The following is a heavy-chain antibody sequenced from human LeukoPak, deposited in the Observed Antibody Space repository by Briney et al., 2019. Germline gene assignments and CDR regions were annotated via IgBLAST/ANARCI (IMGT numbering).Heavy chain of an antibody. J-gene: IGHJ4*02. CDR1: GFSFSSFW. V-gene: IGHV3-74*01. Sequence: GGSLPLSCAASGFSFSSFWMHWVRQAPGKGLVWVSRIDNDGSSTTYADSVKGRFTISRDNAKNTLYLQMNSLRAEDTAVYYCVYSGYSYEYYWGQGTLFTVSS. CDR3: VYSGYSYEYY. D-gene: IGHD3-22*01. CDR2: IDNDGSST.